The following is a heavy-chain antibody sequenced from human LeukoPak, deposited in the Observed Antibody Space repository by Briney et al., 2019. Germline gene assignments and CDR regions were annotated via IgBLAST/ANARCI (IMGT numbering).Heavy chain of an antibody. CDR2: INPTSGGT. J-gene: IGHJ4*02. Sequence: GASVKVSCKASGYTFTVYYMHWVRQTPGQGLEWMGWINPTSGGTNYAQKFQGRVTMTRATSSSTASMYLSMLRSGDTAVYYFAGGFCGCRFGHLPLVYWGQGTLVTVSS. CDR1: GYTFTVYY. V-gene: IGHV1-2*02. CDR3: AGGFCGCRFGHLPLVY. D-gene: IGHD2-15*01.